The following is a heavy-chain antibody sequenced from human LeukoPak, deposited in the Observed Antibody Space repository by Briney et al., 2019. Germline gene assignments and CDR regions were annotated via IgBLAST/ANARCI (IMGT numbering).Heavy chain of an antibody. CDR2: SNSEGRSK. CDR3: ARERRGYLFHFPLDY. D-gene: IGHD3-16*02. J-gene: IGHJ4*02. Sequence: GGSLRLSCAASGLSFSSDWMNWVRQAPGKGLVTGSRSNSEGRSKTYAGAVKDRSNISRDNAKNRLYVQMDSLRAEDTAVYYCARERRGYLFHFPLDYWGQGTLVTVSS. V-gene: IGHV3-74*03. CDR1: GLSFSSDW.